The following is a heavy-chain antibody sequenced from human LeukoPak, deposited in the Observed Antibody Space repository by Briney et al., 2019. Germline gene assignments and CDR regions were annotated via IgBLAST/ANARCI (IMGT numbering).Heavy chain of an antibody. D-gene: IGHD5-24*01. V-gene: IGHV4-34*01. J-gene: IGHJ5*02. Sequence: SETLSLTCAVYGGSFSGYYWSWLRQPPGKGLEWIGEINHSGSTNYNPSLKSRVTISVDTSKNQFSLKLSSVTAADTAVYYCASLQGATEPNWFDPWGQGTLVTVSS. CDR2: INHSGST. CDR1: GGSFSGYY. CDR3: ASLQGATEPNWFDP.